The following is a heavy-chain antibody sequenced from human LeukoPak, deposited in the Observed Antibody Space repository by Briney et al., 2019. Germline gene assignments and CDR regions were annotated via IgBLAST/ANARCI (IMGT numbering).Heavy chain of an antibody. D-gene: IGHD7-27*01. CDR1: GFTFSSYG. J-gene: IGHJ4*02. CDR3: AKGIVNWGKNYFDY. CDR2: ISGSGSST. Sequence: GGSLRLTCAASGFTFSSYGMHWVRQAPGKGLEWVSVISGSGSSTYYADSVKGRFTISRDNSKNTLHLQMNSLRAEDTAVYYCAKGIVNWGKNYFDYWGQGTLVTVSS. V-gene: IGHV3-23*01.